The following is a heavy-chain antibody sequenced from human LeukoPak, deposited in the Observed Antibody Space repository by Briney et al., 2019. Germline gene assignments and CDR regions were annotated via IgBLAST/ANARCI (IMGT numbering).Heavy chain of an antibody. Sequence: ASVKVSCKACGYTLTSYYMHWVRQAPGQGLEWMGIINPSGGRTSYAQKFQGRVTMTRDMSTSTVYMELSSLRSEDTAVYYCARGDGEAASLWENWFDPWGQGTLVTVSS. CDR3: ARGDGEAASLWENWFDP. CDR2: INPSGGRT. J-gene: IGHJ5*02. D-gene: IGHD6-13*01. CDR1: GYTLTSYY. V-gene: IGHV1-46*01.